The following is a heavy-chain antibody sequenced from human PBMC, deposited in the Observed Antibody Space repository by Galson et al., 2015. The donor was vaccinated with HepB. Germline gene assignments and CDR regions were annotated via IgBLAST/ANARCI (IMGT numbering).Heavy chain of an antibody. CDR1: GFTFSSYA. Sequence: SLRLSCAASGFTFSSYAMNWVRQAPGKGLEWVSGIGVNDGSIYYANSVTGRFTISRDNSKNTLYLQVNGLRVEDTAIYYCEKCRPERPPEHRGYDLPDYWGQGTLVTVSS. D-gene: IGHD5-12*01. CDR2: IGVNDGSI. V-gene: IGHV3-23*01. J-gene: IGHJ4*02. CDR3: EKCRPERPPEHRGYDLPDY.